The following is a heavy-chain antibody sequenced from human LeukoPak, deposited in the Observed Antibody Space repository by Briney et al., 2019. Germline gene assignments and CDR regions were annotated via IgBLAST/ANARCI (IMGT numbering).Heavy chain of an antibody. D-gene: IGHD3-3*01. Sequence: PGGSLRLSCAASGFTFSSYAMSWVRQAPGKGLEWVSAISGSGGSTYYADSVKGRFTISRDNSKNTLYLQMNSLRAEDTAVYYCAKHPHYDFWSGYYFRYWGQGTLVTVSS. V-gene: IGHV3-23*01. J-gene: IGHJ4*02. CDR1: GFTFSSYA. CDR2: ISGSGGST. CDR3: AKHPHYDFWSGYYFRY.